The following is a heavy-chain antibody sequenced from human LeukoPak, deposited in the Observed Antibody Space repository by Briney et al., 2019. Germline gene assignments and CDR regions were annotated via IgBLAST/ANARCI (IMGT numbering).Heavy chain of an antibody. CDR3: ARDVGYYFDY. CDR1: GFTFSSYA. V-gene: IGHV3-30-3*01. Sequence: GGSLRLSCAASGFTFSSYAMHWVRQAPGKGLEWVAVISYDGSNKYYADSVKGRFTISRDNSKNTLYLQMNSLRAEDTAVYYCARDVGYYFDYWGQGTLVTVSS. D-gene: IGHD1-26*01. J-gene: IGHJ4*02. CDR2: ISYDGSNK.